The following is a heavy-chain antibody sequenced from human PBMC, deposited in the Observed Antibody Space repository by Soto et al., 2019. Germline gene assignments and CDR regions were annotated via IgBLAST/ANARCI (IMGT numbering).Heavy chain of an antibody. CDR1: GGSTSGGGYY. Sequence: SETLSLTCTVSGGSTSGGGYYWSWIRQHPGKGLEWIGYIYYSGSTYYNPSLKSRVTISVDTSKNQFSLKLSSVTAADTAVYYCARATIAYDSSGYYHFDYWGQGTLVTVSS. V-gene: IGHV4-31*03. J-gene: IGHJ4*02. D-gene: IGHD3-22*01. CDR3: ARATIAYDSSGYYHFDY. CDR2: IYYSGST.